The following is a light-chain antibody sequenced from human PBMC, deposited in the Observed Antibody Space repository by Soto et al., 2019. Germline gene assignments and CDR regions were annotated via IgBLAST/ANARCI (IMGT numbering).Light chain of an antibody. CDR3: QQSHSSPRT. Sequence: DIQMTQSPASLSRSVGARVTITCVASQSISSYLNWYQQKPGKAPKLLIYAASSLQSGVPSRFSGSGSGTDFTLTISSLQPEDFGIYYCQQSHSSPRTFGQGTRLEI. V-gene: IGKV1-39*01. CDR2: AAS. CDR1: QSISSY. J-gene: IGKJ5*01.